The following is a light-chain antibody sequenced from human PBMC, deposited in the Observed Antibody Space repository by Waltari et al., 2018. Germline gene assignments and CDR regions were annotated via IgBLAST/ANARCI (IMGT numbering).Light chain of an antibody. CDR2: GTS. CDR1: QSVTSIS. J-gene: IGKJ4*01. V-gene: IGKV3-20*01. CDR3: RKYDGEVVT. Sequence: EIVLTQPPGTLSLSPGERATLSCKASQSVTSISLNWYQRKVGQAPRLLIYGTSSRATGIPNMFSGSGSGTEFTLSISRLEPEDFAVYCGRKYDGEVVTFGAGTKVEI.